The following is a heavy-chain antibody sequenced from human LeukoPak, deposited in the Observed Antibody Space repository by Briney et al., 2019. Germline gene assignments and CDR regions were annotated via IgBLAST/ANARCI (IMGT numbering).Heavy chain of an antibody. CDR2: IITIFSIA. CDR3: ARDFVVVVPAADYYYYGMDV. J-gene: IGHJ6*02. V-gene: IGHV1-69*10. Sequence: PAASLRVSCTASGGTFSSYTISWVRQAPGQGLEWMSWIITIFSIANYAQKFQGRVTITADKSTSTAYMELSSLRSEDTAVYYCARDFVVVVPAADYYYYGMDVWGQGTTVTVSS. D-gene: IGHD2-2*01. CDR1: GGTFSSYT.